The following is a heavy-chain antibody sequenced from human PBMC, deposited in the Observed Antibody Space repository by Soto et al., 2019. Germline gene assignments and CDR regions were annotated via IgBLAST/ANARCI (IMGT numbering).Heavy chain of an antibody. J-gene: IGHJ4*02. V-gene: IGHV4-59*01. CDR2: IFYTLFP. Sequence: SETLSLTCAVPDVTIGSYYWSWIRQPTRNALEWIGYIFYTLFPMYNPSLKIRPTTSVDTSTHHFSLKLSSVFSTHTAVHQYGREGGGYRFDYWGQGILVTVS. CDR3: GREGGGYRFDY. CDR1: DVTIGSYY. D-gene: IGHD1-26*01.